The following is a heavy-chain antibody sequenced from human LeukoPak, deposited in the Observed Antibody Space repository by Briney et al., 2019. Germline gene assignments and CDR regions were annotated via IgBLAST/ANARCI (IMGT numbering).Heavy chain of an antibody. V-gene: IGHV4-4*07. Sequence: SETLSLTCTVSGDSISNFYWSWIRQPAGKGLEWIGRIYTSGSTNYNPSLKSRVTMSVDTSKNQFSLKLSSVTAADPAVYYCARDVVAAPGTWDYWGQGTLVTVSS. D-gene: IGHD6-13*01. J-gene: IGHJ4*02. CDR3: ARDVVAAPGTWDY. CDR2: IYTSGST. CDR1: GDSISNFY.